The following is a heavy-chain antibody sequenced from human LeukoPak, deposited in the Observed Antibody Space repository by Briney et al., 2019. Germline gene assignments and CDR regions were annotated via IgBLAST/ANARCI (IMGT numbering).Heavy chain of an antibody. CDR2: IYYSGST. Sequence: SETLSLTCTVSGGSISSYYWSWIRQPPGKGLEWIGYIYYSGSTNYNPSLKSRVIISVDTSKNQFSLKLSSVTAADTAVYYCAREETLDAFDIWGQGTMVTVSS. CDR3: AREETLDAFDI. CDR1: GGSISSYY. J-gene: IGHJ3*02. V-gene: IGHV4-59*01.